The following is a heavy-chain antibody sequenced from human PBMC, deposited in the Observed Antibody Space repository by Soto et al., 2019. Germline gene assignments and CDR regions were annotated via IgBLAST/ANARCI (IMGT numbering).Heavy chain of an antibody. D-gene: IGHD3-22*01. CDR2: INHSGST. Sequence: SETLSLTCAVYGGSFSGYYWSWIRQPPGKGLEWIGEINHSGSTNYNPSLKSRVTISVDTSKNQFSLKLSSVTAADTAVYYCARARLRDSSGYAFDIWGQGTMVTVSS. CDR3: ARARLRDSSGYAFDI. V-gene: IGHV4-34*01. CDR1: GGSFSGYY. J-gene: IGHJ3*02.